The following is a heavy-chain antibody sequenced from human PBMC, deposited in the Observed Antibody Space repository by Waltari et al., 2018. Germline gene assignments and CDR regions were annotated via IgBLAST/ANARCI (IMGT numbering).Heavy chain of an antibody. CDR3: VLYSSEFLGDC. Sequence: QPVDFGGGLVYPGDAVKRTCAASVQLSCDYWLHWVRQAPGKRLLSVAHINTYGSITNYADSVKGRFTISRDNAKNTLFLQMNSLRAEDTALYYCVLYSSEFLGDCWGRGTLVTVSS. CDR1: VQLSCDYW. J-gene: IGHJ4*02. V-gene: IGHV3-74*01. CDR2: INTYGSIT. D-gene: IGHD6-25*01.